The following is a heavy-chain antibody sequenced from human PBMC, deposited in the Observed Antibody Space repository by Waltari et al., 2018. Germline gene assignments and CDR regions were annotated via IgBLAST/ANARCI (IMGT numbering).Heavy chain of an antibody. J-gene: IGHJ5*02. Sequence: EVRLVEYGGALVQPGGSLRLSCVASGFTICHYWMHWVRQVPGTGLVWVSRSDNCGGDVIYADAVKGRFTGARDNSRNTVYLQMDSLRVEDTAVYYCARDKPHSWFDPWGQGTLVTVSS. CDR1: GFTICHYW. V-gene: IGHV3-74*01. CDR2: SDNCGGDV. CDR3: ARDKPHSWFDP.